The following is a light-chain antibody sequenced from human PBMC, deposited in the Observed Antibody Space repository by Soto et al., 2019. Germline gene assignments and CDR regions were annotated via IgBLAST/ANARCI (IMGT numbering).Light chain of an antibody. CDR2: KAS. CDR3: QQYNSYSWT. J-gene: IGKJ1*01. CDR1: DSISSW. Sequence: DIQMTQSPSTLSAFVGDRVTITCRASDSISSWLAWYQQKPGKAPKLLIYKASNLASGVPSRFSGSGSGTEFTLTISSLQPDDFATYYCQQYNSYSWTFGQGTKVDIK. V-gene: IGKV1-5*03.